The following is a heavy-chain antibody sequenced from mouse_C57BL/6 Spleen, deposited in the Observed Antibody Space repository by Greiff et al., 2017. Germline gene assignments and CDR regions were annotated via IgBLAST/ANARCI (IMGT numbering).Heavy chain of an antibody. CDR3: LYYYALRGFAY. CDR2: IDPENGDT. Sequence: VQLKESGAELVRPGASVKLSCTASGFNIKDDYMHWVKQRPEQGLEWIGWIDPENGDTEYASKFQGKATITADTSSNTAYLQLSSLTSEDTAVYYCLYYYALRGFAYWGQGTLVTVSA. D-gene: IGHD1-1*01. V-gene: IGHV14-4*01. CDR1: GFNIKDDY. J-gene: IGHJ3*01.